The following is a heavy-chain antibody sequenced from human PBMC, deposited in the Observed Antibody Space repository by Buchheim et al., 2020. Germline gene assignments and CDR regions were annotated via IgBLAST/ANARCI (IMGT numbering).Heavy chain of an antibody. V-gene: IGHV3-21*01. CDR2: ISSSSSYI. Sequence: EVQLVESGGGLVKPGGSLRRSCAASGFTFSSYSMNWVRQAPGKGLEWVSSISSSSSYIYYADSVKGRFTISRDNAKKSLYLQMKSLRAEDTAVYYCARILGIAAAGRGYYHGMDVWGQGTT. J-gene: IGHJ6*02. D-gene: IGHD6-13*01. CDR1: GFTFSSYS. CDR3: ARILGIAAAGRGYYHGMDV.